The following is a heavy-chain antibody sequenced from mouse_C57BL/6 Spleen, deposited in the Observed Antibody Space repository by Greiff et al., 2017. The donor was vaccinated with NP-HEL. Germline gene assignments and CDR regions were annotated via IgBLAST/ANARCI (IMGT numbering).Heavy chain of an antibody. V-gene: IGHV1-22*01. CDR1: GYTFTDYN. D-gene: IGHD1-1*01. Sequence: EVQLQESGPELVKPGASVKMSCKASGYTFTDYNMHWVKQSHGKSLEWIGYINPNNGGTSYNQKFKGKATLTVNKSSSTAYMELRSLTSEESAVYYCARSYYYGSSYVWYFDVWGTGTTVTVSS. CDR2: INPNNGGT. CDR3: ARSYYYGSSYVWYFDV. J-gene: IGHJ1*03.